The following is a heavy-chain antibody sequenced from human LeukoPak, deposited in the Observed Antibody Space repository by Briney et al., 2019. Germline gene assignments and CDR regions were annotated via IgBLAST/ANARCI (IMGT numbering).Heavy chain of an antibody. Sequence: SETLSLTCTVSGGSISSYYWSCIRQPAGKGLEWIGRIYTSGSTNYNPSLKSRVTISVDTSKNQFSLKLSSVTAADTAVYYCARMIRGYSYGWNYYYYYMDVWGKGTTVTVSS. CDR3: ARMIRGYSYGWNYYYYYMDV. D-gene: IGHD5-18*01. J-gene: IGHJ6*03. CDR2: IYTSGST. V-gene: IGHV4-4*07. CDR1: GGSISSYY.